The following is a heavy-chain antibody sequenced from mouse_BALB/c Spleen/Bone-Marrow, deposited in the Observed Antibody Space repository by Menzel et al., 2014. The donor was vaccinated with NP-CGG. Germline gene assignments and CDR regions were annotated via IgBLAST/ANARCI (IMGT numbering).Heavy chain of an antibody. V-gene: IGHV3-8*02. Sequence: EVQLQQSGPSLVKPSQTLSLTCSVTGDSSXSGYWNWIRKFPGNKLEYMGYISYSGSTYYSPSLKSRISITRDTSKNQYYLQLNSVTTEDTATYYCATYDGFYFDYWGQGTTLTVSS. CDR1: GDSSXSGY. J-gene: IGHJ2*01. CDR3: ATYDGFYFDY. D-gene: IGHD2-3*01. CDR2: ISYSGST.